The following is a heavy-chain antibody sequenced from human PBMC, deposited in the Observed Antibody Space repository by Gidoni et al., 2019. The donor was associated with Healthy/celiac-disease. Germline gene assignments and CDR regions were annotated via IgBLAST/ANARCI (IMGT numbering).Heavy chain of an antibody. CDR2: IYYSGST. CDR3: ASGYYGSGSYSPLYYYYGMDV. V-gene: IGHV4-39*01. Sequence: QLQLQESGPGLVKPSETLSLTCTVSGGSISSSSYYWGWIRQPPGKGLEWSGSIYYSGSTYYNPSLKTRVTISVDTSKNQFSLKLSSVTAADTAVYYCASGYYGSGSYSPLYYYYGMDVWGQGTTVTVSS. J-gene: IGHJ6*02. D-gene: IGHD3-10*01. CDR1: GGSISSSSYY.